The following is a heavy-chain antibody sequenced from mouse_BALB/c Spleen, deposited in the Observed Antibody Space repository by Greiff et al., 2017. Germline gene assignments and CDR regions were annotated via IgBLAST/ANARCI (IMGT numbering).Heavy chain of an antibody. CDR3: ARVERRGFAY. V-gene: IGHV1S81*02. CDR2: INPSNGRT. J-gene: IGHJ3*01. Sequence: VQLQQSGAELVKPGASVKLSCKASGYTFTSYWMHWVKQRPGQGLEWIGEINPSNGRTNYNEKFKSKATLTVDKSSSTAYMQLSSLTSEDSAVYYCARVERRGFAYWGQGTLVTVSA. CDR1: GYTFTSYW.